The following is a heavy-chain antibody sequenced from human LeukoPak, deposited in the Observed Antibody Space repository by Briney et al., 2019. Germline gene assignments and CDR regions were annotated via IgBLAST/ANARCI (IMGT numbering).Heavy chain of an antibody. CDR1: GFTFNSYS. J-gene: IGHJ4*02. V-gene: IGHV3-21*01. D-gene: IGHD6-13*01. CDR2: ISSSSSYI. CDR3: ARAGAAAGRSYFDY. Sequence: GGSLRLSCAASGFTFNSYSMNWVRQAPGKGLEWVSSISSSSSYIYYADSVKGRFTISRDNAKNSLYLQMNSLRAEDTAVYYCARAGAAAGRSYFDYWGQGTLVTVSS.